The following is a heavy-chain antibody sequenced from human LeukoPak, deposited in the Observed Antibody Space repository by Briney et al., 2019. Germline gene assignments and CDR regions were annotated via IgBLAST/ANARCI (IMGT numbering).Heavy chain of an antibody. Sequence: GGSLRLSCAASGFTFSNAWMNWVRQAPGKGLEWVGRIKSKTDGGTTDYAAPVKGRFTISRDDSKNTLYLQMNGLKTEDTAVYYCTTGIWVTTIRQQVDYWGQGTLVTVSS. CDR3: TTGIWVTTIRQQVDY. J-gene: IGHJ4*02. D-gene: IGHD4-17*01. CDR1: GFTFSNAW. CDR2: IKSKTDGGTT. V-gene: IGHV3-15*07.